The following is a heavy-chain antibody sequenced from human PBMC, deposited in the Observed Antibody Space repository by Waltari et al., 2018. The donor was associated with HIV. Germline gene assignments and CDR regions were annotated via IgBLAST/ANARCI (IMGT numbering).Heavy chain of an antibody. V-gene: IGHV3-15*01. CDR2: IKSKTDGGTT. J-gene: IGHJ6*02. CDR1: GFTFSNAR. D-gene: IGHD3-9*01. CDR3: TTGMYYDILTGSYYYGMDV. Sequence: EVQLVESGGGLVTPGGSLRLSCAASGFTFSNARVRGVRQAPGKGLEWVGRIKSKTDGGTTDYAAPVKGRFTISRDDSKNTLYLQMNSLKTEDTAVYYCTTGMYYDILTGSYYYGMDVWGQGTTVTVSS.